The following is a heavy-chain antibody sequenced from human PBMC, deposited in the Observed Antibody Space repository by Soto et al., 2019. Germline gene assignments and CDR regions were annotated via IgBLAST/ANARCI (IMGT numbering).Heavy chain of an antibody. Sequence: EVQLVETGGGVIQIGGSLRLSCAASGFTVINNYMSWVRQAPGKGLEWVAGIYSGGSTYYADSVKGRCTISRDKSKNTRYLQMNSLRAEDTVVYYCARGLITGSSDYWGQGNLVPVS. CDR3: ARGLITGSSDY. CDR1: GFTVINNY. CDR2: IYSGGST. D-gene: IGHD3-10*01. V-gene: IGHV3-53*02. J-gene: IGHJ4*02.